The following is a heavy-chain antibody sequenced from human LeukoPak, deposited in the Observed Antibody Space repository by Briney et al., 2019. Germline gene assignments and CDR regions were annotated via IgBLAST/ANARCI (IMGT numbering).Heavy chain of an antibody. CDR1: GGSINAYY. CDR3: ARATNVDYFFYYGMDV. CDR2: IYSTGDT. D-gene: IGHD2/OR15-2a*01. J-gene: IGHJ6*02. Sequence: SETLSFTCTVSGGSINAYYWSWIRQPPGKGLEWIGYIYSTGDTYYNPSLKSRVTMSVDTSQNQFSLNLRSVTAADTALYYCARATNVDYFFYYGMDVWGQGTTVIVSS. V-gene: IGHV4-59*01.